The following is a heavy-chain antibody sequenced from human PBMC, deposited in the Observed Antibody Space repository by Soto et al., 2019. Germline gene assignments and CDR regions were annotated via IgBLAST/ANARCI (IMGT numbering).Heavy chain of an antibody. J-gene: IGHJ6*02. D-gene: IGHD4-4*01. CDR1: GYTFTGYY. Sequence: GASVKVSCKASGYTFTGYYMHWVRQAPGQGLEWMGWINPNSGGTNYAQKFQGWVTMTRDTSISTAYMELSRLRSDDTAVYYCARDTYSNYGTPYGMDVWGQGTTVTSP. CDR3: ARDTYSNYGTPYGMDV. V-gene: IGHV1-2*04. CDR2: INPNSGGT.